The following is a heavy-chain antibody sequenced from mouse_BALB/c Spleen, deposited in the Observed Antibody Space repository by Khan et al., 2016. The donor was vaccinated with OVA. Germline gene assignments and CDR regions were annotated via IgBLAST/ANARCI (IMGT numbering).Heavy chain of an antibody. CDR3: ARNTHMITTGMDY. D-gene: IGHD2-4*01. V-gene: IGHV2-6*02. J-gene: IGHJ4*01. CDR1: GFSLTSYG. Sequence: QVQLKESGPGLVAPSQSLSITCTVSGFSLTSYGVHWVRQPPGKGLEWLVVIWSDGKTTYNSTLKSRLSISKDNSKSQVFLKMNSLQTDDTAMYYRARNTHMITTGMDYWGQGTSVTVSS. CDR2: IWSDGKT.